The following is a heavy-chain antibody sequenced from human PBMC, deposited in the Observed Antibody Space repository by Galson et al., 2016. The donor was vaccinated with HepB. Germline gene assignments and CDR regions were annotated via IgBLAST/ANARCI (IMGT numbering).Heavy chain of an antibody. V-gene: IGHV3-9*01. CDR1: GFTFDDFT. Sequence: SLRLSCAASGFTFDDFTMHWVRQAPGKGLEWVSGISWNGNSVHYLDSVKGRFTISRDNAKNSLFLHMNSLRLEDTAIYYCAKDMIHGFIHWGQGTLVTVSS. D-gene: IGHD3-10*01. J-gene: IGHJ4*02. CDR2: ISWNGNSV. CDR3: AKDMIHGFIH.